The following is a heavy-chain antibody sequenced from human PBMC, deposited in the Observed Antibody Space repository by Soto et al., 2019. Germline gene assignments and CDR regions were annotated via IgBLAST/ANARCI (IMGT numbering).Heavy chain of an antibody. V-gene: IGHV5-51*01. CDR3: ARLGIAVAGTYGMDV. Sequence: PGESLKISCKGSGYSFIDYWIGWVRQVPGKGLEWMGIIYPGDSDTRYSPSFQGQVTISADKSISTAYLQWSSLKASDTAMYYCARLGIAVAGTYGMDVWGQGTTVTVSS. D-gene: IGHD6-19*01. J-gene: IGHJ6*02. CDR2: IYPGDSDT. CDR1: GYSFIDYW.